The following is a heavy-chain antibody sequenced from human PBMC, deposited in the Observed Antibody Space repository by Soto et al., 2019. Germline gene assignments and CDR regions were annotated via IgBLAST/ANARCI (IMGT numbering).Heavy chain of an antibody. CDR2: IIPIFGTA. Sequence: QVQLVQSGAEVKKPGSSVKVSCKASGGTFSSYAISWVRQAPGQGLEWMGGIIPIFGTANYAQKFQGRVTITADDSTSTAYMELSSLRSEDTAVYYCARSLSGRGYYDSSGYYQYYFDYWGQGTLVTVSS. CDR1: GGTFSSYA. J-gene: IGHJ4*02. CDR3: ARSLSGRGYYDSSGYYQYYFDY. D-gene: IGHD3-22*01. V-gene: IGHV1-69*01.